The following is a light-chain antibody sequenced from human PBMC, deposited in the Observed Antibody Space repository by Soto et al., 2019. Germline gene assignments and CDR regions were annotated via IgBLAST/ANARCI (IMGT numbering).Light chain of an antibody. Sequence: VFTQSPAALPLSPGARSPLSCMASENVRTFVDWYQQKPGQAPRLLIYGASNRATDIPARFSGSGSGTDFTLTISNLEPEDFAVYYCQQYGRSPYTFGQGTKVDIK. CDR3: QQYGRSPYT. V-gene: IGKV3-11*01. CDR1: ENVRTF. J-gene: IGKJ2*01. CDR2: GAS.